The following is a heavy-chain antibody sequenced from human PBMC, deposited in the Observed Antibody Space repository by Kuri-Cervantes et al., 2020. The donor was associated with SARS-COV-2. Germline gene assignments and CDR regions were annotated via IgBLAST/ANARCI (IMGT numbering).Heavy chain of an antibody. D-gene: IGHD5-18*01. J-gene: IGHJ4*02. V-gene: IGHV1-58*02. CDR1: GFTFTSSA. Sequence: SVKVSCKASGFTFTSSAMQWVRQARGQRLEWIGWIVVGSGNTNYAQKFQERVTITRDMSTSTAYMELSSLRSEDTAVYYCATTDTAMVPEFDYWGQGTLVTVSS. CDR2: IVVGSGNT. CDR3: ATTDTAMVPEFDY.